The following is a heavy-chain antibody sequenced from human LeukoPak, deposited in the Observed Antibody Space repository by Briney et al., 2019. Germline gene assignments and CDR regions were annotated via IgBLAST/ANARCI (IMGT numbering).Heavy chain of an antibody. CDR3: ARDAGTSQEVDY. CDR2: IYYSGST. CDR1: GGSISSGGYY. J-gene: IGHJ4*02. V-gene: IGHV4-31*03. D-gene: IGHD1-1*01. Sequence: PSETLSLTCTVSGGSISSGGYYWSWIRQRPGKGLEWIGYIYYSGSTYYNPSLKSRVTISVDTSKNQFSLKLSSVTAADTAVYYCARDAGTSQEVDYWGQGTLVTVSS.